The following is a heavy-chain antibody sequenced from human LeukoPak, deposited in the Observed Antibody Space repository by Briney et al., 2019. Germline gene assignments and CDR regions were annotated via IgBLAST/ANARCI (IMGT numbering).Heavy chain of an antibody. CDR2: ISYDGSNK. Sequence: GGSLRLSCAASGFTFSSYAMHWVRQAPGKGLEWVAVISYDGSNKYYADSVKGRFTISRDNSKNTLYLQMNSLRAEDTAVYYCASGLELDYWGQGTLVTVSS. J-gene: IGHJ4*02. CDR3: ASGLELDY. V-gene: IGHV3-30*04. CDR1: GFTFSSYA.